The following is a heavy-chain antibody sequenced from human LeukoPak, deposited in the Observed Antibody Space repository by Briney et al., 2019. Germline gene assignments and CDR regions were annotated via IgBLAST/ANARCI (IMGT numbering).Heavy chain of an antibody. V-gene: IGHV3-20*01. J-gene: IGHJ4*02. CDR2: INWNGGST. D-gene: IGHD5-24*01. CDR1: GFTFGDYA. Sequence: GGSLRLSCTASGFTFGDYAMSWVRQAPGKGLEWVSGINWNGGSTGYADSVKGRFTISRDNAKNSPYLQMNSLRAEDTALYHCARGGGYNYFDHWGQGTLVTVSS. CDR3: ARGGGYNYFDH.